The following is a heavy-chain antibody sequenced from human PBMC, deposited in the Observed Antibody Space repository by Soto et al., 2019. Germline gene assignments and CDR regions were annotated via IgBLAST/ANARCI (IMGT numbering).Heavy chain of an antibody. V-gene: IGHV4-39*01. CDR2: IYYSGST. CDR3: ACIFSGGYGYGFYYYGMDV. CDR1: GGSISSSSYC. D-gene: IGHD5-18*01. J-gene: IGHJ6*02. Sequence: QLQLQESGPGLVKPSETLSLTCTVSGGSISSSSYCWGWIRQPPGKGLEWIGSIYYSGSTYYNPSLKSRVTISVDTSKNQFSLKLSSVTAADTAVYYCACIFSGGYGYGFYYYGMDVWGQGTTVTVSS.